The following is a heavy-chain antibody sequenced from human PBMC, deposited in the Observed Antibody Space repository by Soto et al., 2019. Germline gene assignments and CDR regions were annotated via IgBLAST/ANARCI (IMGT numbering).Heavy chain of an antibody. CDR1: GFSFDAYA. V-gene: IGHV3-9*01. D-gene: IGHD3-16*02. CDR2: ISWNTGSI. J-gene: IGHJ4*02. Sequence: EVQLVESGGGLVQPGRSLRLSCAASGFSFDAYAMHWVRQTPGKGLEWVSVISWNTGSIGYADSVKGRFTISRDNAKNSLYLQMNSLRAEDTSLYYCAKDSFGGIIVLPGYWGQGTLVTVSS. CDR3: AKDSFGGIIVLPGY.